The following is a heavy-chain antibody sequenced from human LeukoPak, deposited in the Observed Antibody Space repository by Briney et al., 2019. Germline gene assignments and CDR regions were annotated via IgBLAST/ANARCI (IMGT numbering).Heavy chain of an antibody. J-gene: IGHJ4*02. CDR3: ARVRDYYGSGSYYTFDY. CDR1: GFTFDDYG. Sequence: GGSLRLSCAASGFTFDDYGMSWVRQAPGKGLEWVSGINWNGGSTGYADSVKGRFTISRDNAKNSLYLQMNSLRAEDTALYYCARVRDYYGSGSYYTFDYWGQGTLVTVSS. V-gene: IGHV3-20*04. D-gene: IGHD3-10*01. CDR2: INWNGGST.